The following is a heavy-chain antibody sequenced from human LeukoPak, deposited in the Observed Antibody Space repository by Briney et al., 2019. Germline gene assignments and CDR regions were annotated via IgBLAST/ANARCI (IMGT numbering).Heavy chain of an antibody. CDR3: ARDPTPYYDFWSGYYRDPNYYYYMDV. Sequence: PGGSLRLSCAASGFTFSSYEMNWVRQAPGKGLEWVSSISSSSSYIYYADSVKGRFTISRDNAKNSLYLQMNSLRAEDTAVYYCARDPTPYYDFWSGYYRDPNYYYYMDVWGKGTTVTVSS. J-gene: IGHJ6*03. D-gene: IGHD3-3*01. CDR1: GFTFSSYE. V-gene: IGHV3-21*01. CDR2: ISSSSSYI.